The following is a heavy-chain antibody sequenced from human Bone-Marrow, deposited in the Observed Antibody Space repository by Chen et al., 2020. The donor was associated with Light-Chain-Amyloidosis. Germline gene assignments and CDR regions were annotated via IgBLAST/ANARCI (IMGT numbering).Heavy chain of an antibody. CDR3: ARTPDATHYYYGMDV. CDR1: GYSFTNYV. J-gene: IGHJ6*02. D-gene: IGHD2-15*01. CDR2: INTANGYT. Sequence: QVQLVQSGAEVKKPGASVKVSCKASGYSFTNYVIHWVRQAPGQRLEWMGWINTANGYTKYSQKFQGRVTINRDTSASTAYMEVSSPRFEDTAVYYCARTPDATHYYYGMDVWGQGTTVTVSS. V-gene: IGHV1-3*04.